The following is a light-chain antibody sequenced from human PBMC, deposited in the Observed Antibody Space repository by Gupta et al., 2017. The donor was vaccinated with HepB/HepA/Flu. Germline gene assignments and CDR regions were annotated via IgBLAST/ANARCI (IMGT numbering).Light chain of an antibody. CDR3: QQYARAPDT. CDR1: QSVSDNY. CDR2: GVF. J-gene: IGKJ5*01. Sequence: ELVLSQSPGSLSLSTGERATLSCRASQSVSDNYLAWYRQRPGQAPRLIIYGVFSRATGTPHRFSGSGAGTDFTLTISRLEPEDFAVYYCQQYARAPDTFGQGTRLDIK. V-gene: IGKV3-20*01.